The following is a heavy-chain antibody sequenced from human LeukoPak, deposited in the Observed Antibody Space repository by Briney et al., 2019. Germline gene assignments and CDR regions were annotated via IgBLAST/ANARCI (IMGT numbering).Heavy chain of an antibody. V-gene: IGHV3-30*18. CDR2: ISYDGSNK. D-gene: IGHD3-9*01. CDR3: AKGDLYDILTGYLDY. J-gene: IGHJ4*02. CDR1: GFTFSSYW. Sequence: PGGSLRLSCAASGFTFSSYWMSWVRQAPGKGLEWVAVISYDGSNKYYADSVKGRFTISRDNSKNTLYLQMNSLRAEDTAVYYCAKGDLYDILTGYLDYWGQGTLVTVSS.